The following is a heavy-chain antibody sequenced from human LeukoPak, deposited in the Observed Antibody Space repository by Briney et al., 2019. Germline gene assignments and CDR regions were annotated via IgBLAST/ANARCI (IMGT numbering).Heavy chain of an antibody. V-gene: IGHV1-46*01. CDR3: ARDPGHDTSNYGGLDF. D-gene: IGHD4-11*01. CDR2: INPSDGKT. CDR1: GYTFTNYY. J-gene: IGHJ4*02. Sequence: ASVKVSCKASGYTFTNYYMHWVRQAPGQGLEWMGIINPSDGKTSYAQKFQGRVTMTRDTSTSTVYLELSSLKSDDTAVYYCARDPGHDTSNYGGLDFWGQGTLVTVSS.